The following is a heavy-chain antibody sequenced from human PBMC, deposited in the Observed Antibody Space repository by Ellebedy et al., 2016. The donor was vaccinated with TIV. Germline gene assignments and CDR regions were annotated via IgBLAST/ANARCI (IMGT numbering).Heavy chain of an antibody. V-gene: IGHV1-46*01. Sequence: ASVKVSCKASGYTFTKYYMHWVRQAPGQGLEWMGMINPSGGSTSYAQKFQGRVTMTRDTSTSTVYMELSSLRSEDTAVYYCTCLQLGIADYFDYWGQGALVTVSS. CDR3: TCLQLGIADYFDY. D-gene: IGHD6-13*01. CDR1: GYTFTKYY. J-gene: IGHJ4*02. CDR2: INPSGGST.